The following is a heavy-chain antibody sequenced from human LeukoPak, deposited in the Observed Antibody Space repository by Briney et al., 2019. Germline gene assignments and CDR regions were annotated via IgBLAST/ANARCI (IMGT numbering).Heavy chain of an antibody. J-gene: IGHJ4*02. CDR2: ISASAAST. CDR3: AKDSKVGLAGGTDY. D-gene: IGHD2-15*01. V-gene: IGHV3-23*01. Sequence: PGGSLRLSCAASGFTFSSYAMSWVRQAPGKGLEWVSTISASAASTYYADSVKGRFTLSRDNSKNTLFLQMISLRAEDTAVYYCAKDSKVGLAGGTDYWGQGTLVTVSS. CDR1: GFTFSSYA.